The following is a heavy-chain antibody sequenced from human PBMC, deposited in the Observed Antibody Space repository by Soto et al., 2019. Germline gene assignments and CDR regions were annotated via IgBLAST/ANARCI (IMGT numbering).Heavy chain of an antibody. CDR1: GFTVSNNY. CDR2: IYSGGTT. CDR3: ARDGGSSGVDY. V-gene: IGHV3-53*01. D-gene: IGHD6-19*01. Sequence: EVQLVESGGGLIQPGGSLRLSCAASGFTVSNNYMSWVRQAPGKGLEWVSVIYSGGTTYYSDSVKGRFTISRDNSKNALYLQMTSLRAEDTAVYYCARDGGSSGVDYWGQGTLVTVSS. J-gene: IGHJ4*02.